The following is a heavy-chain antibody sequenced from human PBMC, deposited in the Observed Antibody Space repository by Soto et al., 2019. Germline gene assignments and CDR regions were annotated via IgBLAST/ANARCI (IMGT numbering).Heavy chain of an antibody. V-gene: IGHV3-23*01. D-gene: IGHD1-1*01. CDR3: ASHQGIYKYYFDY. J-gene: IGHJ4*02. CDR2: ISGSGGST. CDR1: GGSISSSN. Sequence: PSETLSLTCAVSGGSISSSNWWSWVRQPPGKGLEWVSTISGSGGSTYYADSVKGRFTISRDNSKNTLYLQMSSLRVEDAAEYYCASHQGIYKYYFDYWGQGTLVTVSS.